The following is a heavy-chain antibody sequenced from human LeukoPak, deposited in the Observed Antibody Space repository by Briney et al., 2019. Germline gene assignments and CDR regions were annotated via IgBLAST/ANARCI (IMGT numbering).Heavy chain of an antibody. J-gene: IGHJ5*02. D-gene: IGHD1-14*01. CDR3: ARDGVPLTNLVARPFHP. CDR1: GGXMRNSY. V-gene: IGHV4-4*07. CDR2: IFTTGST. Sequence: PSETLSLTCTVSGGXMRNSYCSWIRQPAGKGLEWVGRIFTTGSTNYNPSLKSRVTMSIDTSKNQFSLKMTSVTAADTAVYYCARDGVPLTNLVARPFHPWGQGTLVTVSS.